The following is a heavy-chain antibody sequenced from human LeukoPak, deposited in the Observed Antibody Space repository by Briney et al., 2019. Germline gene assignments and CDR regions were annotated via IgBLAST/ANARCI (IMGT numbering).Heavy chain of an antibody. Sequence: GGSLRLSCAASGFTFSSYAMHWVRQAPGKGLEWVAVISYDGSNKYYADSVKGRFTISRDNSKNTLYLQMNSLRAEDTAVYYCARVLEKCSGGSCYPDYWGQGTLVTVSS. CDR1: GFTFSSYA. CDR2: ISYDGSNK. CDR3: ARVLEKCSGGSCYPDY. D-gene: IGHD2-15*01. J-gene: IGHJ4*02. V-gene: IGHV3-30-3*01.